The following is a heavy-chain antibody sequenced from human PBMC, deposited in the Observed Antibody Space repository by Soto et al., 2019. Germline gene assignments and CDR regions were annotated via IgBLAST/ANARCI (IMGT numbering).Heavy chain of an antibody. CDR3: ASSPVVVPAAMPWYYYYYMDV. CDR2: IYYSGST. J-gene: IGHJ6*03. D-gene: IGHD2-2*01. CDR1: GGSISSYY. Sequence: QVQLQESGPGLVKPSETLSLTCTVSGGSISSYYWSWIRQPPGKGLEWIGYIYYSGSTNYNPSLKSRVTISVDTSKNQFSLKLSSVTAADTAVYYCASSPVVVPAAMPWYYYYYMDVWGKGTTVTVSS. V-gene: IGHV4-59*01.